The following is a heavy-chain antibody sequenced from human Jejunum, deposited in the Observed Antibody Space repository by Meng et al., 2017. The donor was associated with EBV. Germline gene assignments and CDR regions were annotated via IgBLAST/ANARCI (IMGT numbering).Heavy chain of an antibody. D-gene: IGHD2-8*02. CDR1: GGSFSDYY. Sequence: QAQAQLWGPGPFRPSATLSLTCAVYGGSFSDYYWSWIRQPPGKGLEWIGEIDHSGRTNYNPSLKSRVTLSLLTSKDHFSLRLSSVTAADTAVYYCATFNCTVGTCSFDSWGQGTLVTVSS. CDR2: IDHSGRT. CDR3: ATFNCTVGTCSFDS. J-gene: IGHJ4*02. V-gene: IGHV4-34*01.